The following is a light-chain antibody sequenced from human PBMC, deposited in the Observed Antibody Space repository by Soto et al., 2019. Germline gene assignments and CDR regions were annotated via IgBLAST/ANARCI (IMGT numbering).Light chain of an antibody. J-gene: IGKJ1*01. CDR3: QQYTNWPKT. Sequence: TQYPSSLPASVGDRVTITCRASQGIKNYLVWYQQKPGQAPRLLIYGASTRATGLPERFSGSGSGTEFTLTISSLQSEDFAVYYCQQYTNWPKTFGQGTKVDIK. CDR2: GAS. V-gene: IGKV3D-15*01. CDR1: QGIKNY.